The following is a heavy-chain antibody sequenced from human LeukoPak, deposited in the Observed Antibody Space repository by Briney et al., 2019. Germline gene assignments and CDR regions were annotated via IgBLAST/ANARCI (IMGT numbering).Heavy chain of an antibody. D-gene: IGHD5-24*01. CDR3: ARDRRWLQLYDY. CDR2: INPNSGGT. V-gene: IGHV1-2*06. Sequence: ASVKVSCKASGYTFTGYYMHWVRQAPGQGLEWMGRINPNSGGTNYAQKFQGRATMTRDTSISTAYMELSRLRSDDTAVYYCARDRRWLQLYDYWGQGTLVTVSS. CDR1: GYTFTGYY. J-gene: IGHJ4*02.